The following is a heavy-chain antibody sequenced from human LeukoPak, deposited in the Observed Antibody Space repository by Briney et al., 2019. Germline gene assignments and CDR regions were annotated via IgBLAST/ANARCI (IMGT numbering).Heavy chain of an antibody. CDR2: IYYSGNT. CDR3: ARAPKNGDILSYYYYYGMDV. J-gene: IGHJ6*02. Sequence: SETLSLTCTVSGDSISSYYWNWIRQPPGKGLEWIGYIYYSGNTNYNPSLKSRVTISVDTSKNQFSLKLSSVTAADTAVYYCARAPKNGDILSYYYYYGMDVWGQGTTVTVSS. D-gene: IGHD4-17*01. CDR1: GDSISSYY. V-gene: IGHV4-59*12.